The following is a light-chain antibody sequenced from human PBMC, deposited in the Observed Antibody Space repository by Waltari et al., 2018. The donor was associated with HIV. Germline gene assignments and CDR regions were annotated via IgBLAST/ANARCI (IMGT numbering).Light chain of an antibody. CDR1: SGSIARHY. CDR3: HSYDGSNWV. Sequence: KFMLTQPHSVSESPGKTVTISCTGSSGSIARHYVQWYRQRPGSAPTTVIYEDSKRPSGVPDRFSGSIASSSNSASFTISGLRTEDEAHYYCHSYDGSNWVFGGGTKLTVL. CDR2: EDS. V-gene: IGLV6-57*02. J-gene: IGLJ3*02.